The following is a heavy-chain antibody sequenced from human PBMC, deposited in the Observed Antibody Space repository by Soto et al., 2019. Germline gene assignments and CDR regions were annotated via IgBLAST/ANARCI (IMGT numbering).Heavy chain of an antibody. CDR1: DGSFSSNY. CDR2: TYYSGST. J-gene: IGHJ4*02. Sequence: PSGTLSTSFTVSDGSFSSNYWTWFRQPPGKGLEWIGNTYYSGSTDYNPSLKSRVTISVDTSKNWVSLNLYSVTAADTAVYFCARGRSSTYLTGYYFDYWGQGTLVTVSS. V-gene: IGHV4-59*01. CDR3: ARGRSSTYLTGYYFDY. D-gene: IGHD6-13*01.